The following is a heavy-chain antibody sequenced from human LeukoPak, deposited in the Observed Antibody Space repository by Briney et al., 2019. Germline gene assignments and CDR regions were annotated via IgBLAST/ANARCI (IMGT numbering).Heavy chain of an antibody. CDR3: ASKTPSHYYDSSGYYVGAFDI. J-gene: IGHJ3*02. V-gene: IGHV1-69*05. D-gene: IGHD3-22*01. CDR1: GGTFSSYA. CDR2: IIPIFGTA. Sequence: SVKVSCKASGGTFSSYAISWVRQASGQGLEWMGGIIPIFGTANYAQKFQGRVTITTDESTSTAYMELSSLRSEDTAVYYCASKTPSHYYDSSGYYVGAFDIWGQGTMVTVSS.